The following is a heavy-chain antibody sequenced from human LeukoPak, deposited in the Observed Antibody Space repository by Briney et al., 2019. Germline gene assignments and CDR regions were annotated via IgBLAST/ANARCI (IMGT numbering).Heavy chain of an antibody. CDR1: GFTFSTYD. J-gene: IGHJ4*02. CDR2: IRYDGSYQ. D-gene: IGHD3-22*01. V-gene: IGHV3-30*02. Sequence: GGSLRLSCAASGFTFSTYDMHWVRQAPGKGLGWLAFIRYDGSYQYYADSVNGRFTISRDNSKNTLYLQMNSLRPEDTAVYYCATPKADYYPFDYWGQGTLVTVSS. CDR3: ATPKADYYPFDY.